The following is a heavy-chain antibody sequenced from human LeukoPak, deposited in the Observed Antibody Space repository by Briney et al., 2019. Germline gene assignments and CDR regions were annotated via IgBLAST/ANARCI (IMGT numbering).Heavy chain of an antibody. CDR1: GYTFTGYY. CDR2: INPNSGGT. V-gene: IGHV1-2*02. Sequence: ASVKVSCKASGYTFTGYYMHWVRQAPGQGLEWMGWINPNSGGTNYAQKFQGRVTISADKSTSTAYMELRSLRSDDTAVYYCARDSVVAATLSWFDPWGQGTLVTVSS. J-gene: IGHJ5*02. D-gene: IGHD2-15*01. CDR3: ARDSVVAATLSWFDP.